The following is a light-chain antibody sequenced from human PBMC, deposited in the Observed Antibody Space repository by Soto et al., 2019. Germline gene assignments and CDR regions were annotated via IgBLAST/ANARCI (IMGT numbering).Light chain of an antibody. CDR3: ATWDDSLSGPEV. Sequence: QSVLTQPPSASGTPGQRVTISCSGSTSNIGSNYVYWYQQLPGTAPKLLIFRDNQWPSGVPDRFSGSRSGTSASLAISGLQSEDEADYYCATWDDSLSGPEVFGGGTKLTVL. V-gene: IGLV1-47*01. CDR2: RDN. CDR1: TSNIGSNY. J-gene: IGLJ2*01.